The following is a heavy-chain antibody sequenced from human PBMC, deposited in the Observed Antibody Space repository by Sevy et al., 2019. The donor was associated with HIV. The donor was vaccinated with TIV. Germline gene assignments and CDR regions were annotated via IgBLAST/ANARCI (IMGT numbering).Heavy chain of an antibody. Sequence: GGSLTLSCAASGFTFSRYWMSWVRQAPGKGLEWVAYIKEDGSEENYVDSVRGRITISRDNAKNSLYLQMNSLRAEDTAVYYCARSSNGALDYWGQGTLVTVSS. D-gene: IGHD2-2*01. CDR3: ARSSNGALDY. J-gene: IGHJ4*02. CDR2: IKEDGSEE. CDR1: GFTFSRYW. V-gene: IGHV3-7*01.